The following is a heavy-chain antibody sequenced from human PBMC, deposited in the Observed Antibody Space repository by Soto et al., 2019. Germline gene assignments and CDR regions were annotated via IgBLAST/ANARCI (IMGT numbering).Heavy chain of an antibody. CDR2: IYHSGST. CDR1: GGSISTTHW. J-gene: IGHJ5*02. V-gene: IGHV4-4*02. Sequence: PSETLSLTCAVSGGSISTTHWWTWVRQPPGKGLEWIGEIYHSGSTNYNPSLKSRVTISVDNSKNQFSLKLSSVTAADTAVYYCARKSYYDPCLFDPWGQGTLVTVSS. D-gene: IGHD3-22*01. CDR3: ARKSYYDPCLFDP.